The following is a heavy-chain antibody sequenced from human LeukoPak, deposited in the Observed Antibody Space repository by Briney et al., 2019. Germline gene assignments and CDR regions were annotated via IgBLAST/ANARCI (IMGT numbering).Heavy chain of an antibody. CDR1: GFTFSGFW. J-gene: IGHJ4*02. V-gene: IGHV3-7*05. Sequence: GGSLRLSCAASGFTFSGFWMTWVRRAPGKGLEWVANIKEDGSEKYYVDSVKGRFTISRDNTKNSLYLHMNSLRAEDTAVYYCVTTGDSWGQGTLVTVSS. CDR2: IKEDGSEK. CDR3: VTTGDS.